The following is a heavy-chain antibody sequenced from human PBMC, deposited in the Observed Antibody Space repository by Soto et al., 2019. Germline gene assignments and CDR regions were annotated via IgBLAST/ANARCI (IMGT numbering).Heavy chain of an antibody. CDR1: GGTFSSYS. J-gene: IGHJ4*02. CDR2: IIPIFGTA. V-gene: IGHV1-69*01. D-gene: IGHD1-26*01. CDR3: ARDGGRHSGGIDY. Sequence: QVQLVQSGAEVKKPGSSVEVSCKASGGTFSSYSINWVRQAPGQGLEWVGEIIPIFGTANYAQKFQGRVTISADESTSTAYMELSSLRSEDTAVYYCARDGGRHSGGIDYWGQGTLVTVSS.